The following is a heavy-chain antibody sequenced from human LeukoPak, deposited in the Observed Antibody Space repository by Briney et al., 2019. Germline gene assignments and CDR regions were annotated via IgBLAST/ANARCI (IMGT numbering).Heavy chain of an antibody. CDR1: GFTFSSYS. J-gene: IGHJ4*02. CDR2: ISSSSSYI. Sequence: GGSLRLSCAASGFTFSSYSMNWVRQTPGKGLEWVSSISSSSSYIYYADSVKGRFTISRDNAKNSLYLQMNSLRAEDTAVYYCAREGGVATLDYWGQGTLVTVSS. CDR3: AREGGVATLDY. D-gene: IGHD5-12*01. V-gene: IGHV3-21*01.